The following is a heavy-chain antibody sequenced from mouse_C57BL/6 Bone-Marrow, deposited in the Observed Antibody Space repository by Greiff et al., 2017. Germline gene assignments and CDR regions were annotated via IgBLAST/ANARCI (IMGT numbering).Heavy chain of an antibody. CDR3: ARSTVVADWYFDV. D-gene: IGHD1-1*01. CDR2: ISNGGGST. J-gene: IGHJ1*03. CDR1: GFTFSDYY. Sequence: DVHLVESGGGLVQPGGSLKLSCAASGFTFSDYYLYWVRQTPEKRLEWVAYISNGGGSTYYPDTVKGRFTISRDNAKNTLYLQMSRLKSEDTAMYYCARSTVVADWYFDVWGTGTTVTVSS. V-gene: IGHV5-12*01.